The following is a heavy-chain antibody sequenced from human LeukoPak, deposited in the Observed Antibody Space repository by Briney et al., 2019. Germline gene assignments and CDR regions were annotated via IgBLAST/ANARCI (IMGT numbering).Heavy chain of an antibody. CDR1: GFTFSSYG. J-gene: IGHJ6*02. Sequence: GGSPRLSCAASGFTFSSYGMHWVRQAPGKGLEWVAVIWYDGSNKYYADSVKGRFTISRDNSKNTLYLQMNSLRAEDTAVYYCARGPYYYYYGMDVWGQGTTVTVSS. V-gene: IGHV3-33*01. CDR2: IWYDGSNK. CDR3: ARGPYYYYYGMDV.